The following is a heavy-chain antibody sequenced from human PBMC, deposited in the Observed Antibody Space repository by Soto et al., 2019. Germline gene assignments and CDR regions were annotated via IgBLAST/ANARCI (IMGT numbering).Heavy chain of an antibody. J-gene: IGHJ5*02. CDR1: GYTCSSYG. V-gene: IGHV1-18*01. CDR2: SNPHTGRT. Sequence: QAQLVQAAVEVKMPGASVRVSCKASGYTCSSYGVSWVRQAPGRGLEWMGWSNPHTGRTNYAQRFQDRVTMTTNISSATAFLELRTLQSADTAIYYCARTRVYNRLDIWGQGTLVTVSS. CDR3: ARTRVYNRLDI.